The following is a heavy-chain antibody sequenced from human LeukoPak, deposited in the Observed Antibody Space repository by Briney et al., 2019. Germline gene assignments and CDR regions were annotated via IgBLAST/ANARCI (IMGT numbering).Heavy chain of an antibody. D-gene: IGHD1-26*01. V-gene: IGHV1-2*02. CDR1: GYTFTGYY. Sequence: ASVRVSCKTSGYTFTGYYIHWVRQAPGQGLEWMGWINPNSGGTNYAQKLEGRVTKPRDTSISTVFMDLRRLGSDDTAVYYCARDRTYSGSYPPVYGMDVWGQGTTVTVSS. CDR2: INPNSGGT. CDR3: ARDRTYSGSYPPVYGMDV. J-gene: IGHJ6*02.